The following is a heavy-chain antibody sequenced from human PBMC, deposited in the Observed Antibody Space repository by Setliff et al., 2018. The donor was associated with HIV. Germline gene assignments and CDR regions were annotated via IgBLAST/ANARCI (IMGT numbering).Heavy chain of an antibody. Sequence: GASVKVSCKASGYTFNSYDINWVRQTTGQGPEWMGWMNPNSGNTGSAQKFQGRVTMTRDTSINTAYMELTSLRSEDTAVYYCARGQHSSTWGALFDYWGQGTLVTVSS. J-gene: IGHJ4*02. V-gene: IGHV1-8*01. CDR1: GYTFNSYD. CDR2: MNPNSGNT. CDR3: ARGQHSSTWGALFDY. D-gene: IGHD6-13*01.